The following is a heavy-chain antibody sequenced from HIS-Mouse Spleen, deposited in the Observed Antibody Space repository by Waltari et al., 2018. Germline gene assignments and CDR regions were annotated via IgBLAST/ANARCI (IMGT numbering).Heavy chain of an antibody. V-gene: IGHV3-9*01. D-gene: IGHD1-26*01. CDR2: ISWNSGSI. J-gene: IGHJ6*02. CDR3: AKGVGATQGYYYGMDV. CDR1: GFTFDDYA. Sequence: EVQLVESGGGLVQPGRSLRLSCAASGFTFDDYAMHWVRQAPGKGLEWVSGISWNSGSIGYADSVKGRFTISRDNAKNSLYLQMNSLRAEDTALYYCAKGVGATQGYYYGMDVWGQGTTVTVSS.